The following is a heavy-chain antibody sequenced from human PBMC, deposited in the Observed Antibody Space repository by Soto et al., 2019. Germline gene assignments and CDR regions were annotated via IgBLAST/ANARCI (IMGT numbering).Heavy chain of an antibody. CDR3: TTDHPPGVAAAGLY. V-gene: IGHV3-15*07. D-gene: IGHD6-13*01. CDR1: GFTFSSYV. J-gene: IGHJ4*02. CDR2: IKSKTDGGTT. Sequence: PGGSLRLSCAASGFTFSSYVMNWVRQAPGKGLEWVGRIKSKTDGGTTDYAAPVKGRFTISRDDSKNTLYLQMNSLKTEDTAVYYCTTDHPPGVAAAGLYWGQGTLVTVSS.